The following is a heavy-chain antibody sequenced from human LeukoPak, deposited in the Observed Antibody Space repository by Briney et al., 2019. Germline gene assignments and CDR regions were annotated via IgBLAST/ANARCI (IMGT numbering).Heavy chain of an antibody. V-gene: IGHV4-34*01. CDR3: ARHGGWYSSSWYPY. D-gene: IGHD6-13*01. J-gene: IGHJ4*02. CDR1: GGSFSGYY. CDR2: INHIGST. Sequence: PSETLSLTCAVYGGSFSGYYWSWIRQPPGKGLEWIGEINHIGSTNYNPSLKSRVTISVDTSKNQFSLKLSSVTAADTAVYYCARHGGWYSSSWYPYWGQGTLVTVSS.